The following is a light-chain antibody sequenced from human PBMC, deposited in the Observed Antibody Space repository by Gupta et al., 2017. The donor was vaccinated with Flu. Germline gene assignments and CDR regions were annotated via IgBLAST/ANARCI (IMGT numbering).Light chain of an antibody. CDR1: SSSIGSNT. J-gene: IGLJ2*01. Sequence: QSVLTQPPPASGTPGQRVTISCSGSSSSIGSNTVNWYQQLPGTAPNLLIYSNNQRPAGVPDRFSGSKSGTSASLAISGLQAEDEADYYCAAWDDSLNGVFGGGTKLTVL. CDR2: SNN. V-gene: IGLV1-44*01. CDR3: AAWDDSLNGV.